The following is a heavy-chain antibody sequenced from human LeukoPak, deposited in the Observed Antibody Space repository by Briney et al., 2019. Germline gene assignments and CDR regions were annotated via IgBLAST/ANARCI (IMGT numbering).Heavy chain of an antibody. D-gene: IGHD4-17*01. V-gene: IGHV4-39*01. CDR1: GGSISSSGYY. CDR2: IYYSGGT. J-gene: IGHJ3*02. CDR3: ARHDYGDYGTFDI. Sequence: SETLSLTCTVSGGSISSSGYYWGWIRQSPGKGLEWIGRIYYSGGTYSNPSLKSRVTISVDTSKNQFSLKLTSVTAADTAVYYCARHDYGDYGTFDIWGQGTMVTVSS.